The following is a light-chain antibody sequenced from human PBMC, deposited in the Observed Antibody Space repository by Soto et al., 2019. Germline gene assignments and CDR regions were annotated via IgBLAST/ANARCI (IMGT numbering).Light chain of an antibody. Sequence: QSVLTQPASVSGSPGQSITISCTGTSSDVGGYNYVSWYQQYPGKAPKLMIYEVSNRPSGVSDRFSGSKSGNTASLTISGVQAEDEGDYYCYSYTSSSTVVFGGGTKLTVL. CDR1: SSDVGGYNY. V-gene: IGLV2-14*01. CDR3: YSYTSSSTVV. CDR2: EVS. J-gene: IGLJ2*01.